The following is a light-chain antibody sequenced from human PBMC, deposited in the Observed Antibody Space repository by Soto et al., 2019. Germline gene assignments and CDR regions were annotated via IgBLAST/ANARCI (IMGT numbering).Light chain of an antibody. CDR1: QSLVHSDGSTY. J-gene: IGKJ2*01. Sequence: DVVMTQSPLSLPVTLGQPASISCRSSQSLVHSDGSTYLNWFQQRPDQSPRRLIYKVSNRDPGVPDRFSGSGSGTEFTLKIRRVEAEDVGVYYCMQGTDWPYTFGQGTKLEIE. CDR2: KVS. CDR3: MQGTDWPYT. V-gene: IGKV2-30*02.